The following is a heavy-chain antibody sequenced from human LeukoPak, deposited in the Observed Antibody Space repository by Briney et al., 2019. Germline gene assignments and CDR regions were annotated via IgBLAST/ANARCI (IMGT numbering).Heavy chain of an antibody. CDR1: GFTFSSYG. D-gene: IGHD3-22*01. J-gene: IGHJ4*02. CDR3: ATYDGSGYYYNFDY. V-gene: IGHV3-30*02. Sequence: AGGSLRLSCAASGFTFSSYGMHWVRQAPGKGLEWVAFIRYDGSNKYYADSVKGRFTISRDNSKNTLYLQMNSLRAEDTAVYYCATYDGSGYYYNFDYWGQGTLVTVSS. CDR2: IRYDGSNK.